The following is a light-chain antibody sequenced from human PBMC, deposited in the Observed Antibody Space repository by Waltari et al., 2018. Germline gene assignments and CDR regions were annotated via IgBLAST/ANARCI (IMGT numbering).Light chain of an antibody. CDR3: QSYDTTLSVV. V-gene: IGLV1-40*01. J-gene: IGLJ3*02. CDR1: GSNIGAGYD. CDR2: GSS. Sequence: QSVLTQPPSVSGAPGQRVTISCTGSGSNIGAGYDVPWYQQVPRAAPKLLIYGSSRRPLGVPDRFFGSTSGTSASLAITGLQAEDEAVYYCQSYDTTLSVVFGGGTKLTVL.